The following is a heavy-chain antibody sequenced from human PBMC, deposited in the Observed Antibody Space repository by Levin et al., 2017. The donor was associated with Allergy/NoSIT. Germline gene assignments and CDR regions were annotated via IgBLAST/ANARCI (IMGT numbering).Heavy chain of an antibody. CDR1: SGSISNYH. CDR3: ARHVYIDGSPFDH. D-gene: IGHD3-10*01. V-gene: IGHV4-59*08. CDR2: ISNSGNT. J-gene: IGHJ4*02. Sequence: SETLSLTCSVSSGSISNYHWSWIRQSPAAGLEWIGHISNSGNTNYNPSLTSRVTISLDTSKSQISLRLRTVTAADTAVYYCARHVYIDGSPFDHWGQGTLVAVSS.